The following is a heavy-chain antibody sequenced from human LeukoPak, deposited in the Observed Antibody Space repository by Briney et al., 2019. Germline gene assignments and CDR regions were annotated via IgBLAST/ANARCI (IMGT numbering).Heavy chain of an antibody. Sequence: PGGSLRLSCAAFGFTFRTYSMNWVRQAPGKGLEWVSSISSSSSYIYYADSVKGRFTISRDNAKNSLYLQMNSLRAEDTAVYYCARNSESSGPGEYQFDYWGQGTLVTVSS. CDR3: ARNSESSGPGEYQFDY. J-gene: IGHJ4*02. D-gene: IGHD3-22*01. CDR2: ISSSSSYI. V-gene: IGHV3-21*01. CDR1: GFTFRTYS.